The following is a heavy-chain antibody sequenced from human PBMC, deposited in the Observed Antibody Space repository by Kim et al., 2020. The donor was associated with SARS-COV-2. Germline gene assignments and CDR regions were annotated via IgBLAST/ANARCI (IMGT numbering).Heavy chain of an antibody. Sequence: GGSLRLSCAASGFTFSSYAMSWVRQAPGKGLEWVSAISGSGGSTYYADSVKGRFTISRDNSKNTLYLQMNSLRAEDTAVYYCAKDGGSYYLDPFDAFDIWGQGTMVTVSS. V-gene: IGHV3-23*01. D-gene: IGHD1-26*01. CDR3: AKDGGSYYLDPFDAFDI. J-gene: IGHJ3*02. CDR2: ISGSGGST. CDR1: GFTFSSYA.